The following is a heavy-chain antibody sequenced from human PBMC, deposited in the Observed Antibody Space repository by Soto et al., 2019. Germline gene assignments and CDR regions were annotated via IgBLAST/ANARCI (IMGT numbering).Heavy chain of an antibody. J-gene: IGHJ3*02. D-gene: IGHD2-2*01. CDR2: IIPIFGTA. V-gene: IGHV1-69*06. Sequence: SLNVSGKASGGTFSIYAISWVRQAPGQWLEWMGGIIPIFGTANYAQKLQGRVTITADKSTSTDYMELSSLRSEDTAVYYCARGRVLEGRGYCSSTSCLDAFDIWG. CDR3: ARGRVLEGRGYCSSTSCLDAFDI. CDR1: GGTFSIYA.